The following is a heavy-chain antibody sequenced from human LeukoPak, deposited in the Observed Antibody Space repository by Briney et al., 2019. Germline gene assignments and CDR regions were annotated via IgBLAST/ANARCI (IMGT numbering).Heavy chain of an antibody. CDR1: GFTFSSYA. CDR2: ISYDGSNK. J-gene: IGHJ4*02. CDR3: ASNVLRFLEWPPADY. Sequence: GGSLRLSCAASGFTFSSYAMHWVRQAPGKGLEWVAVISYDGSNKYYADSVKGRFTISRDNSKNTLYLQMNSLRAEDTAVYYCASNVLRFLEWPPADYWGQGTLVTVSS. V-gene: IGHV3-30-3*01. D-gene: IGHD3-3*01.